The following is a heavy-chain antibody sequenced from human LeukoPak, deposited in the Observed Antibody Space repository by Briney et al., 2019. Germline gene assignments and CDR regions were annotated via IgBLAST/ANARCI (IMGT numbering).Heavy chain of an antibody. V-gene: IGHV4-34*01. CDR2: INHSGST. CDR3: ARVESGLLWFGETMD. J-gene: IGHJ4*02. D-gene: IGHD3-10*01. Sequence: SETLSLTCAVYGGSFSGYYWSWLRQPPGKGLEWIGEINHSGSTNYNPSLKSRVTISVDTSKNQFSLKLSSVTAADTAVYYCARVESGLLWFGETMDWGQGTLVTVSS. CDR1: GGSFSGYY.